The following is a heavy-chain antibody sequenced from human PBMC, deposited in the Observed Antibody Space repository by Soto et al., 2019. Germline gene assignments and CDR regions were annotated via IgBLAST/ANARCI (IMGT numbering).Heavy chain of an antibody. J-gene: IGHJ4*02. V-gene: IGHV4-39*01. CDR1: GGSISGSDYY. D-gene: IGHD6-19*01. CDR2: IYYTGTA. Sequence: QLQLQESGPGLVEPSETLSLTCTVSGGSISGSDYYWAWIRQPPGKGLEWLGTIYYTGTAYYNPSLTSRVTLSVDTSKTQYALNLNSVTAADTAVYFCADMRGQWLPRDWGQGTLVTVSS. CDR3: ADMRGQWLPRD.